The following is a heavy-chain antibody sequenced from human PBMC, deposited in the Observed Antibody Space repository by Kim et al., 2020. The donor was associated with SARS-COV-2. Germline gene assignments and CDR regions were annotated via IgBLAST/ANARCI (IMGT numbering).Heavy chain of an antibody. J-gene: IGHJ3*02. Sequence: GGSLRLSCATSGFTFSIYSMNWVRQSPGKGLEWVSHISGSGTTIKYADSVRGRFTISRDNAKNSLFLQMNGLRAEDTAVYYCVREHLCACVIWGQGTVVT. V-gene: IGHV3-48*04. CDR2: ISGSGTTI. CDR3: VREHLCACVI. CDR1: GFTFSIYS.